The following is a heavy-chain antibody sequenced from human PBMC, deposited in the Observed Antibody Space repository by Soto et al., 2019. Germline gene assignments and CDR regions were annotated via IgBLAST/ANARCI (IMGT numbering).Heavy chain of an antibody. D-gene: IGHD3-9*01. V-gene: IGHV3-15*07. Sequence: EVQLVESGGGLVKPGGSLRLSCAASGFTFSNAWMNWVRQAPGKGLEWVGRIKSKTDGGTTDYAAPVKGRFTISRDDSKNTLYLQMNSLKTGDTAVYYCTTEDYDILTGYYSYFDYWGQGTLVTVSS. CDR2: IKSKTDGGTT. CDR1: GFTFSNAW. J-gene: IGHJ4*02. CDR3: TTEDYDILTGYYSYFDY.